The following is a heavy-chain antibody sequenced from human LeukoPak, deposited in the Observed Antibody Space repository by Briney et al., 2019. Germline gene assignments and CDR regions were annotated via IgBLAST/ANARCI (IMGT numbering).Heavy chain of an antibody. J-gene: IGHJ4*02. V-gene: IGHV4-59*01. Sequence: SETLSLTCTVSGGSISSYYWSWIRQSPGKGLEWIGYIYYSGSTNYNPYLKSRVTTSVDTSKNQFSLKLSSVTAADTAVYYCARGLELYYFDYWGQGTLVTVSS. CDR2: IYYSGST. CDR3: ARGLELYYFDY. D-gene: IGHD1-7*01. CDR1: GGSISSYY.